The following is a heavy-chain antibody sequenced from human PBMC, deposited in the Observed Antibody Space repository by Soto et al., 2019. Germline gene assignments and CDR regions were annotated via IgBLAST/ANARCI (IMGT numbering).Heavy chain of an antibody. CDR2: IYYSGST. CDR1: GDSISSGANY. CDR3: ARVDMLTVDGCMDV. D-gene: IGHD3-9*01. V-gene: IGHV4-30-4*01. Sequence: PSETLSLTCTVSGDSISSGANYWSWIRQPPGKGLEWIGYIYYSGSTYYNPTLKSRVTISVDRSKNLFSLKLSSVTAADTAVYYCARVDMLTVDGCMDVWGQGTTVTVSS. J-gene: IGHJ6*02.